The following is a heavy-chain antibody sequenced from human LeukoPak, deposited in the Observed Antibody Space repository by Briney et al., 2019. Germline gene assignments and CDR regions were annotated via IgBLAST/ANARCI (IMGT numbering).Heavy chain of an antibody. CDR1: GFTFSSYA. CDR2: ISYDGSNK. V-gene: IGHV3-30*04. D-gene: IGHD5-12*01. Sequence: GRSLRLSCAASGFTFSSYAMHWVRQAPGKGLEGVAVISYDGSNKYYADSVKGRFTISRDNSKNTLYLQMNSLTAEDTAVYYCASGGSGYDLDYWGQGTLVTVSS. J-gene: IGHJ4*02. CDR3: ASGGSGYDLDY.